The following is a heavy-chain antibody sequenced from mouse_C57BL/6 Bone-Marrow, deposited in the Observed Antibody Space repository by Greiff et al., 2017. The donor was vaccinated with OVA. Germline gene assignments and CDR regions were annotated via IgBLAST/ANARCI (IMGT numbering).Heavy chain of an antibody. CDR2: ISYDGSN. Sequence: EVQLQESGPGLVKPSQSLSLTCSVTGYSITSGYYWNWIRQFPGNKLEWMGYISYDGSNNYNPSLKNRISITRDTSKNQFFLKLNSVTTEDTAMYYCVRISASYYYGPYAMDYWGQGTSVTVSS. J-gene: IGHJ4*01. CDR3: VRISASYYYGPYAMDY. CDR1: GYSITSGYY. D-gene: IGHD1-1*01. V-gene: IGHV3-6*01.